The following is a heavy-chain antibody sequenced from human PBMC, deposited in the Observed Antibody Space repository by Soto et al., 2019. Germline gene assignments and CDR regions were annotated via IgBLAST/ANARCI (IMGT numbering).Heavy chain of an antibody. D-gene: IGHD6-13*01. Sequence: SETLSLTCAFSGGSISSGGYSWSWIRQPPGKGLEWIGYIYHSGSTNYNPSLKSRVTISVDTSKNQFSLKLSSVTAADTAVYYCARTYSSSWSPFDYWGQGTLVTVSS. CDR2: IYHSGST. V-gene: IGHV4-30-2*01. J-gene: IGHJ4*02. CDR3: ARTYSSSWSPFDY. CDR1: GGSISSGGYS.